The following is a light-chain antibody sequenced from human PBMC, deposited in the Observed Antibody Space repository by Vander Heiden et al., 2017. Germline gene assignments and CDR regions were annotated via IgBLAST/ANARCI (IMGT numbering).Light chain of an antibody. Sequence: DIQMTQSPSSLSASVGDRVTITCQASQSISSYLNWYQQKPGKAPKLLIYTASSLQRGVQSRFSGSGDGTDFTLTINSRQPEDFATYYCQQRNSDHPPLTFGGGTKVEIK. V-gene: IGKV1-39*01. CDR3: QQRNSDHPPLT. CDR1: QSISSY. CDR2: TAS. J-gene: IGKJ4*01.